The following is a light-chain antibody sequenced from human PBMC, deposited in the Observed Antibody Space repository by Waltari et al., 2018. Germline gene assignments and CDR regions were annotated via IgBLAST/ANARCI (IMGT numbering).Light chain of an antibody. Sequence: QSALTPPPSASGSPGQSVTISCTGSSRNVGGYNYVSVYHHHPGKAPKLMIYGVDKRPSGVPDRFSGSKSGNTASLTVSGLQSEDEADYFCASYASTRKVFGGGTKLTVL. J-gene: IGLJ3*02. CDR3: ASYASTRKV. V-gene: IGLV2-8*01. CDR2: GVD. CDR1: SRNVGGYNY.